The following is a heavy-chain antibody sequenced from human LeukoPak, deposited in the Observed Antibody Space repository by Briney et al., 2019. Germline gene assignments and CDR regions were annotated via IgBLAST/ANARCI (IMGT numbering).Heavy chain of an antibody. Sequence: GGSLRLSCAASGFTFSNYGMNWVRQAPGKGLEWVSGITGSGGNTYYADSVKGRFTISRDNSKNTLYLQMNSLRVEDTAVYYCAKDLPDPWGQGTLVTVSS. CDR2: ITGSGGNT. CDR1: GFTFSNYG. CDR3: AKDLPDP. V-gene: IGHV3-23*01. J-gene: IGHJ5*02.